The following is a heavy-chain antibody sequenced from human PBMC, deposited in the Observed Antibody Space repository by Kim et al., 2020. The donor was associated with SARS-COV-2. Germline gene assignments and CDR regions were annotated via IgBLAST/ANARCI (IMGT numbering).Heavy chain of an antibody. Sequence: GGSLRLSCAASGFTFSSYAMSWVRQAPGTGLEWVSTISGSASTYYADSVKGRFTFSRDNSKNTLYLQMNSLRAEDTAVYYCAKANVVVVAATPDAFDIWGQGTMVTVSS. D-gene: IGHD2-15*01. CDR3: AKANVVVVAATPDAFDI. J-gene: IGHJ3*02. CDR2: ISGSAST. CDR1: GFTFSSYA. V-gene: IGHV3-23*01.